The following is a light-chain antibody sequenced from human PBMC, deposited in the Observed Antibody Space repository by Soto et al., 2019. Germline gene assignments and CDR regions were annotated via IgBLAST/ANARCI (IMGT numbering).Light chain of an antibody. CDR1: QSVSTY. CDR3: QQRSIWPPVT. Sequence: EIVLTQSPATLSLSPGQRATLSCRASQSVSTYLAWYQQKPGQAPRLLVYDVSNRATGIPARFSGSGSGTDFTLTISSLEPEDFAVYYCQQRSIWPPVTFGQGTRLEIK. V-gene: IGKV3-11*01. CDR2: DVS. J-gene: IGKJ5*01.